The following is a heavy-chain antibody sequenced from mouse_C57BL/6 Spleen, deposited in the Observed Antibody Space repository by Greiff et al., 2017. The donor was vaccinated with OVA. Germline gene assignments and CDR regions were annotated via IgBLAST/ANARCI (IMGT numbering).Heavy chain of an antibody. Sequence: EVMLVESGGGLVKPGGSLKLSCAASGFTFSSSTMSWVRQTPEKRLEWVATISGGGGNTYYPDSVKGRFTISRDNAKNTLYLQMSSLRSEDTALYYCARGGSNYGFAYWGQGTLVTVSA. CDR1: GFTFSSST. D-gene: IGHD2-5*01. J-gene: IGHJ3*01. CDR3: ARGGSNYGFAY. V-gene: IGHV5-9*01. CDR2: ISGGGGNT.